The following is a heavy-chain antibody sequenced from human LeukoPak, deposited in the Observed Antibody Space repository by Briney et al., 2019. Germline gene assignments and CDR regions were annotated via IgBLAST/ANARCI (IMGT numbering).Heavy chain of an antibody. Sequence: SETLSLTCTVSGGSISSYYWSWIRQPAGKGLEWIGRMYSSGSTNYNPSLKRRVTMSVVTSKNQFSLKLSSVTAADTAVYYCARYSSGSYAFDIWGQGTMVTVSS. J-gene: IGHJ3*02. CDR1: GGSISSYY. V-gene: IGHV4-4*07. CDR3: ARYSSGSYAFDI. D-gene: IGHD1-26*01. CDR2: MYSSGST.